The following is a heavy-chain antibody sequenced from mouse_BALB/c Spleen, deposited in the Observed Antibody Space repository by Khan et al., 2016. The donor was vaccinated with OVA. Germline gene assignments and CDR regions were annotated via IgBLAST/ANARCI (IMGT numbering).Heavy chain of an antibody. J-gene: IGHJ3*01. CDR3: ASHLTGSVAY. Sequence: EVELVESGGDLVKPGGSLKLSCAASGFTFSSYSMSWVRQTPDKRLEWVATISSDGDYTYYPDSVKGRFTISRDNAKNTLYLQMSSLKSEDTAVYYCASHLTGSVAYWGQGTLVTVSA. CDR1: GFTFSSYS. CDR2: ISSDGDYT. V-gene: IGHV5-6*01. D-gene: IGHD4-1*01.